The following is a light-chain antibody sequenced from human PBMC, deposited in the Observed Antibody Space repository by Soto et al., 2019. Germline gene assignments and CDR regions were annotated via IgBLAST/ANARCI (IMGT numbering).Light chain of an antibody. Sequence: QSALTQPASVSGSPGQSITISCTGTSSDVGSYNLVSWYQQHPGKAPKLMIYEGSKRPSGVSNRFSGSKSGNTASLTISGLQAEDEADYYCCSYAGSSTWVSGGGTKLTVL. CDR1: SSDVGSYNL. J-gene: IGLJ3*02. CDR2: EGS. CDR3: CSYAGSSTWV. V-gene: IGLV2-23*01.